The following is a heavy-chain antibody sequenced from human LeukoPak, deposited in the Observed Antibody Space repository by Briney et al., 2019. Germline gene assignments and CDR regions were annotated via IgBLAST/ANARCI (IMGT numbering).Heavy chain of an antibody. CDR2: ISYDGSNK. Sequence: GGSLRLSCAASGFTFSSYGMHWVRQAPAKGLEWVAVISYDGSNKYYADSVKGRFTISRDNSKNTLYLQMNSLRAEDTAVYYCAKCGYSYDTFDYWGQGTLVTVSS. D-gene: IGHD5-18*01. J-gene: IGHJ4*02. CDR3: AKCGYSYDTFDY. V-gene: IGHV3-30*18. CDR1: GFTFSSYG.